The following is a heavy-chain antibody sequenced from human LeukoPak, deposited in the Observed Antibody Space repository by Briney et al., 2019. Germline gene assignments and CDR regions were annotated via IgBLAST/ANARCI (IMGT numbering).Heavy chain of an antibody. CDR1: GGSISTYY. Sequence: PSGTLSLTCTVSGGSISTYYWSWIRQPPGKGLEWIGYIFYSGSTNYNPSLKSRVTISVDTSKNQFSLKLNSVTAADTAVYYCARVLSGGYFDWLFDYWGQGTLVTVSS. V-gene: IGHV4-59*01. CDR2: IFYSGST. J-gene: IGHJ4*02. CDR3: ARVLSGGYFDWLFDY. D-gene: IGHD3-9*01.